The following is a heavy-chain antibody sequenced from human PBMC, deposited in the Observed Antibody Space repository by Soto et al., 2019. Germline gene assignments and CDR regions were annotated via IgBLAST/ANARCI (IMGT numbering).Heavy chain of an antibody. CDR2: ISAYNGNT. CDR1: GYTFTSYG. V-gene: IGHV1-18*01. Sequence: QVQLVQSGAEVKKPGASVKVSCKASGYTFTSYGISWVRQAPGQGLEWMGWISAYNGNTNYAQKLQGRVTMTTDTSTSTAYMELRSLRSDDTAMYYCASQSTVTDYYYGMDVWGQGTTVTVSS. CDR3: ASQSTVTDYYYGMDV. J-gene: IGHJ6*02. D-gene: IGHD4-17*01.